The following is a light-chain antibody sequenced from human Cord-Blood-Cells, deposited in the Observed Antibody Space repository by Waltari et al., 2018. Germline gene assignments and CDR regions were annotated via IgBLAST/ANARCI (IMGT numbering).Light chain of an antibody. V-gene: IGLV3-19*01. CDR3: TSRDSSGNHV. J-gene: IGLJ1*01. CDR2: GKN. Sequence: SSELTQDPAVSVALGQTVRITCQGDSLRSYYASGYHPKPGQAPVPVNYGKNNRPSGIPDRISGSSSGNTASLTITGAQAEDEADYYCTSRDSSGNHVFGTGTKVTVL. CDR1: SLRSYY.